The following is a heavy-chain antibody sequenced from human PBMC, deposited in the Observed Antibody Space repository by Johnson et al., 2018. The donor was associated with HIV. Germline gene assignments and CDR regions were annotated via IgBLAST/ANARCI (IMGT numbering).Heavy chain of an antibody. CDR1: GFIFSSYA. CDR3: ARTTISCCGVTGRCFQV. V-gene: IGHV3-30*04. D-gene: IGHD2-15*01. J-gene: IGHJ3*01. CDR2: ISYDGNKT. Sequence: QVQLVESGGGVVQTGRSLRLSCAASGFIFSSYAMHWVRQAPGEGLEWVAVISYDGNKTYYADSVKGRFTISRDNSKNTLYLQMKSLRADDTAAFHCARTTISCCGVTGRCFQVWG.